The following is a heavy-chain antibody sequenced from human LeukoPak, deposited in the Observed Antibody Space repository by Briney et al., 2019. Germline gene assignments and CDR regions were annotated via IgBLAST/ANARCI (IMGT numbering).Heavy chain of an antibody. CDR2: IIPIFGTA. J-gene: IGHJ5*02. CDR3: ARALGPFESSSTLFDP. Sequence: GSSVKVSCKVSGGTFSSYAISWVRQAPGQGLEWMGGIIPIFGTANYAQKFQGRVTITTDESTSTAYMELSSLRSEDTAVYYCARALGPFESSSTLFDPWGQGTLVTVSS. CDR1: GGTFSSYA. V-gene: IGHV1-69*05. D-gene: IGHD6-6*01.